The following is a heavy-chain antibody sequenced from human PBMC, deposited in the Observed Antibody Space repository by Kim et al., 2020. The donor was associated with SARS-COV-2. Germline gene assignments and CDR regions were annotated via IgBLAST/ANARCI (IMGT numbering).Heavy chain of an antibody. CDR2: ISYGGTNY. D-gene: IGHD6-19*01. CDR3: ATDLEEWLAYCY. J-gene: IGHJ4*03. CDR1: GFNVSNYD. Sequence: GGSLRLSCAASGFNVSNYDLNWVRQAPGKGLEWVSVISYGGTNYYYAASMRGCIISTSDSSKDSFHQNNNSGRNDDTGLYCCATDLEEWLAYCY. V-gene: IGHV3-30-3*01.